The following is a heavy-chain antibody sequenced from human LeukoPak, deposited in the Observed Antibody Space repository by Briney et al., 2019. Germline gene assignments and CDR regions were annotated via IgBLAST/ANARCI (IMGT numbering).Heavy chain of an antibody. V-gene: IGHV4-59*08. CDR2: VFYTGYT. J-gene: IGHJ3*02. CDR1: GASISDYY. Sequence: SETLSLTCTVSGASISDYYWSWVRQPPGKGLEWIGYVFYTGYTNYNASLKNRVTISVDTSKNQFSLKLSSVTAADTAVYYCARSLDDSSGYLDAFDIWGQGTMVTVSS. CDR3: ARSLDDSSGYLDAFDI. D-gene: IGHD3-22*01.